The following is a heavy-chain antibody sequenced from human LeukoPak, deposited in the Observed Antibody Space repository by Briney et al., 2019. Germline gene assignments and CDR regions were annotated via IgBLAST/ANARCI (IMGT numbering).Heavy chain of an antibody. D-gene: IGHD4-17*01. Sequence: PGGSLRLSCAASGFTFSSYWMSWVRQAPGKGLEWVANIKQDGSEKYYVDSVKGRFTISRDNAKNSLYLQMNNLRAEDTAVYYCARDRGGDYEGYYFDYWGQGTLVTVSS. J-gene: IGHJ4*02. CDR2: IKQDGSEK. V-gene: IGHV3-7*01. CDR1: GFTFSSYW. CDR3: ARDRGGDYEGYYFDY.